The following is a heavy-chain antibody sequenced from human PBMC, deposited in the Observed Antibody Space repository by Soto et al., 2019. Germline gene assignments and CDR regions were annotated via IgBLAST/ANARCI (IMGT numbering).Heavy chain of an antibody. J-gene: IGHJ4*02. V-gene: IGHV3-23*01. Sequence: GGSLRLSCAASGFTFSSYAMSWVRQAPGKGLEWVSAISGSGGSTYYADSVKGRFTISRDNSKNTRYLQMNSLRAEDTAVYYCAKDHSLSGWYRGMRYFDYWGQGTLVTVSS. CDR1: GFTFSSYA. CDR2: ISGSGGST. D-gene: IGHD6-19*01. CDR3: AKDHSLSGWYRGMRYFDY.